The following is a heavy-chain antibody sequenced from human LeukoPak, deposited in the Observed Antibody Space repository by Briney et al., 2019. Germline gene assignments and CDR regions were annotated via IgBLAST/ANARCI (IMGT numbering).Heavy chain of an antibody. D-gene: IGHD4-11*01. Sequence: GGFLGLSCAASGFTFSSYGMHWVRQAPGKGLEWVAFIRYDGSNKYYADSVKGRFTISRDNSKNTLYLQMNSLRAEDTAVYYCARPLTVTTYFFDYWGQGTLVTVSS. CDR3: ARPLTVTTYFFDY. J-gene: IGHJ4*02. V-gene: IGHV3-30*02. CDR2: IRYDGSNK. CDR1: GFTFSSYG.